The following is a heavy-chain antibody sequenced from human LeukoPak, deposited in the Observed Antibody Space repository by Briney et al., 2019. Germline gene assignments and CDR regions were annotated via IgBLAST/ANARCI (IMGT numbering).Heavy chain of an antibody. Sequence: GGSLRLSCAASGFTFSNYAMSWVRQAPGKGLEWVSGISDSGGIYYVDSVKGRFTISRDNSKNMLRLEMNSLKVEDTAIYYCAKEIAAGGTPSFDFWGQGILVSVSS. D-gene: IGHD6-13*01. J-gene: IGHJ4*02. V-gene: IGHV3-23*01. CDR3: AKEIAAGGTPSFDF. CDR1: GFTFSNYA. CDR2: ISDSGGI.